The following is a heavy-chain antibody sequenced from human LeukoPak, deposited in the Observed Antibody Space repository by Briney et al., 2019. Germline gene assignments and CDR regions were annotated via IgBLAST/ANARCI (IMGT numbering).Heavy chain of an antibody. CDR2: ISSSGSTI. CDR3: ASSITGTVFDY. V-gene: IGHV3-11*01. CDR1: GFTFSGYY. D-gene: IGHD1-20*01. Sequence: NPGGSLRLSCAASGFTFSGYYMSWIRQAPGKGLEWVSYISSSGSTIYYADSVKGRFTISRDNAKNSLYLQMNSLRAEDTAVYYCASSITGTVFDYWGQGTLVTVSS. J-gene: IGHJ4*02.